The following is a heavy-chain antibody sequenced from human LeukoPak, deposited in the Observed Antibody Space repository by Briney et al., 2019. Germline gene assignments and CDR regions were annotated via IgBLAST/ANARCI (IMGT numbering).Heavy chain of an antibody. CDR2: IIPILGIA. V-gene: IGHV1-69*04. CDR3: ARGTYYYDSSGYYSFDY. J-gene: IGHJ4*02. Sequence: ASVKVSCKASGGTFSSYAISWVRQAPGQGLEWMGRIIPILGIANYAQKFQGRVTITADKSTSTAYMELSSLRSEDTAVYYCARGTYYYDSSGYYSFDYWGQGTLVTVSS. CDR1: GGTFSSYA. D-gene: IGHD3-22*01.